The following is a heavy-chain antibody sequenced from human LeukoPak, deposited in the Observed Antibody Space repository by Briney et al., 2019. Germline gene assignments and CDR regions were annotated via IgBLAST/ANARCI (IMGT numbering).Heavy chain of an antibody. J-gene: IGHJ4*02. Sequence: SETLSLTCTVSGGSISSSSYYWGWIRQPPGKGLEWIGSIYYSGSTYYNPSLKSRVTISVDTSKNQFSLELSSVTAADTAVYYCARPVDYYGSFDYWGQGTLVTVSS. V-gene: IGHV4-39*01. CDR1: GGSISSSSYY. CDR3: ARPVDYYGSFDY. CDR2: IYYSGST. D-gene: IGHD3-10*01.